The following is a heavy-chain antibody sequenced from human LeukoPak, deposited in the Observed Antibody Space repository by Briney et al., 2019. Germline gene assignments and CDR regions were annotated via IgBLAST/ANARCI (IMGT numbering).Heavy chain of an antibody. CDR2: ISSSSSYI. D-gene: IGHD1-26*01. CDR1: GFTFSSYS. CDR3: ARDRGSYDKNWFDP. Sequence: GGSLRLSCAASGFTFSSYSMNWVRQAPGKGLEWVSSISSSSSYIYYADSVKGRFTISRDNAKNSLYLQMNSLRAEDTAVYYCARDRGSYDKNWFDPWGQGTLVTVSS. V-gene: IGHV3-21*01. J-gene: IGHJ5*02.